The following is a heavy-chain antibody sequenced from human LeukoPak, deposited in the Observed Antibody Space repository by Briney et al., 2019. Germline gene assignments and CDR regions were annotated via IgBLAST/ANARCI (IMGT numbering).Heavy chain of an antibody. V-gene: IGHV1-69*05. Sequence: SVKVSCKASGGTFSSYAISWVRQAPGQGLEWMGGIIPIFGTANYAQKFQGRVTITTDESTSTAYMELSSLRSEDTAVYYCAREPLYRYCSGGSCYPDYWGQGTLVTVSS. J-gene: IGHJ4*02. CDR3: AREPLYRYCSGGSCYPDY. CDR2: IIPIFGTA. CDR1: GGTFSSYA. D-gene: IGHD2-15*01.